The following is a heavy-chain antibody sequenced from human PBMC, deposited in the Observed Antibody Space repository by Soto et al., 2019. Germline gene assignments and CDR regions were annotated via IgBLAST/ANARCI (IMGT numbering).Heavy chain of an antibody. Sequence: EVQLLESGGGLVQPGGSLTLSCAASGFTFSSCAMSWVRQAPGKGLEWVSAIGDNGVSKYYADSVKGRFTISRDNSKNTLNLPMNSLRADDSAVYYCVPYRQTTVPSEFWGQGALVTVSS. CDR3: VPYRQTTVPSEF. V-gene: IGHV3-23*01. J-gene: IGHJ4*02. D-gene: IGHD4-17*01. CDR1: GFTFSSCA. CDR2: IGDNGVSK.